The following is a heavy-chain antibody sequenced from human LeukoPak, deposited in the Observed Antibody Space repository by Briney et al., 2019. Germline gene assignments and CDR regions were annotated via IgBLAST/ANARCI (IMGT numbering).Heavy chain of an antibody. CDR2: ISSSSSYI. J-gene: IGHJ5*02. Sequence: PGGSLRLSCAASGFTFSSYSMNWVRQAQGKGLEWVSSISSSSSYIYYADSVKGRFTISRDNAKNSLYLQMNSLRGEDTAVYSCAKGSGSGWYGWFAPWGQGTLVTVSS. V-gene: IGHV3-21*04. CDR3: AKGSGSGWYGWFAP. CDR1: GFTFSSYS. D-gene: IGHD6-19*01.